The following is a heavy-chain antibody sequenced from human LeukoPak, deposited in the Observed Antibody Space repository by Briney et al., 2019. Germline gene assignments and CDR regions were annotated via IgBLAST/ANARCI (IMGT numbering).Heavy chain of an antibody. V-gene: IGHV1-18*01. Sequence: ASVKVSCKASGYTFTSYGISWVRQAPEQGLEWMGWISAYNGNTNYAQKLQGRVTMTTDTSTSTAYMELRSLRSDDTAVYYCARMDIVVVPAVDPLDYWGQGTLVTVSS. CDR1: GYTFTSYG. CDR3: ARMDIVVVPAVDPLDY. J-gene: IGHJ4*02. D-gene: IGHD2-2*03. CDR2: ISAYNGNT.